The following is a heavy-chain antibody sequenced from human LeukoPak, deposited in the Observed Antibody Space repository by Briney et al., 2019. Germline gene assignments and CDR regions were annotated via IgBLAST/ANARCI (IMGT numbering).Heavy chain of an antibody. D-gene: IGHD2-8*01. CDR2: IFYSGST. J-gene: IGHJ4*02. CDR1: GFTFSSYA. CDR3: ARGTEWYYFDY. V-gene: IGHV4-59*01. Sequence: GSLRLSCASSGFTFSSYARNWIRQPPGKGLEWIGYIFYSGSTKYNPSLKSRVTISVDTSRNQFSLKLSSVTAADTAVYYCARGTEWYYFDYWGQGTLVTVSS.